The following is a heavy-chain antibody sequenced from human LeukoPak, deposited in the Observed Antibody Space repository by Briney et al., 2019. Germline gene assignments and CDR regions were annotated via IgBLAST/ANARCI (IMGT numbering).Heavy chain of an antibody. J-gene: IGHJ4*02. D-gene: IGHD5-12*01. CDR3: ARERSGGSPFDY. CDR2: IIPIFGTA. Sequence: ASVKVSCKASGGTFSSYAISWVRQAPGQGLEWVGGIIPIFGTANYAQKFQGRVTITADESTSTAYMELSSLRSEDTAVYYCARERSGGSPFDYWGQGTLVTVSS. V-gene: IGHV1-69*13. CDR1: GGTFSSYA.